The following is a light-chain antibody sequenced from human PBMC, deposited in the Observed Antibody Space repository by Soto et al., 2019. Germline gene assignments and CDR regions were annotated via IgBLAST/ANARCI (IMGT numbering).Light chain of an antibody. CDR3: CSYTSGLTPLV. J-gene: IGLJ1*01. CDR2: GVA. V-gene: IGLV2-14*03. CDR1: SSDIGGHDD. Sequence: QSVLTQPASVSGSPGQSITISCTGTSSDIGGHDDVSWYQQHPGKVPKLLIYGVADRPSGVSNRFSGSKSGNVASLTISGLQAEDEADYYCCSYTSGLTPLVFGTGTKLTVL.